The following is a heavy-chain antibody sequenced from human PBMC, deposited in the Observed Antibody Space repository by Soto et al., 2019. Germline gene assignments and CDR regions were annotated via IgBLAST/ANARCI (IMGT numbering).Heavy chain of an antibody. CDR3: ASIVVVVAATGNPTRWFDP. CDR1: GGSVNSYY. D-gene: IGHD2-15*01. CDR2: IFYSGST. V-gene: IGHV4-59*02. J-gene: IGHJ5*02. Sequence: SETLSLTCTVSGGSVNSYYWSWIRQPPGKGLEWIGYIFYSGSTKSNPSLKSRVTISVDTSKNQFSLKLSSVTAADTAVYYCASIVVVVAATGNPTRWFDPWGQGTLVTVSS.